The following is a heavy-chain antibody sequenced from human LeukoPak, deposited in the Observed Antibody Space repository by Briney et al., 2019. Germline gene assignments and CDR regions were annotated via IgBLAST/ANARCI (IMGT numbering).Heavy chain of an antibody. V-gene: IGHV4-4*07. CDR2: IYTSGST. D-gene: IGHD3-10*01. CDR3: ARDPSPMVRGVRNWFDP. J-gene: IGHJ5*02. Sequence: PSETLSLTCTVSGGSISRYYWSWVRQPAGKGLEWIGRIYTSGSTNYNPSLKSRVTMSVDTSKNQFSLKLSSVTAADTAVYYCARDPSPMVRGVRNWFDPWGQGTLVTVSS. CDR1: GGSISRYY.